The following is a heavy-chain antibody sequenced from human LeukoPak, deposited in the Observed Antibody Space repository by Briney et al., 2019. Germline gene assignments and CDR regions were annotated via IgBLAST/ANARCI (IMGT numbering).Heavy chain of an antibody. D-gene: IGHD5-12*01. CDR3: ATLPGRWLQFSGAGRGNIDY. J-gene: IGHJ4*02. Sequence: GGSLRLSCAASGFTFSSYSMNWVRQAPEKGLEWVSSISSSSSYIYYADSVKGRFTISRDNAKNSLYLQMNSLRAEDTAVYYCATLPGRWLQFSGAGRGNIDYWGQGTLVTVSS. V-gene: IGHV3-21*01. CDR2: ISSSSSYI. CDR1: GFTFSSYS.